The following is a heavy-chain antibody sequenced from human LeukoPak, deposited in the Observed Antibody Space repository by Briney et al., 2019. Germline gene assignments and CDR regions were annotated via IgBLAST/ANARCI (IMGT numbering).Heavy chain of an antibody. CDR1: GGTFSSYA. V-gene: IGHV1-18*01. J-gene: IGHJ5*02. D-gene: IGHD3-10*01. Sequence: ASVEVSCKASGGTFSSYAISWVRQAPGQGLEWMGWISAYNGNTNYAQKLQGRVTMTTDTSTSTAYMELRSLRSDDTAVYYCARSGYVRGVTLDPWGQGTLVTVSS. CDR2: ISAYNGNT. CDR3: ARSGYVRGVTLDP.